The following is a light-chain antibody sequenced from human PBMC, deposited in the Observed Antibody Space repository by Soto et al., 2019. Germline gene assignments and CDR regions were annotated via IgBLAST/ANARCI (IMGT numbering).Light chain of an antibody. J-gene: IGLJ1*01. V-gene: IGLV1-40*01. Sequence: QSVLTQPPSVSEAPGQRVTISCTGSSSNIGAGYEAHWYQQVPGTAPKLLIYEHNNRPSGVPDRFSGSKSGTSASLAITGLQAEDEAEYYCQSYDSSLSGYVFGTATKVTV. CDR1: SSNIGAGYE. CDR3: QSYDSSLSGYV. CDR2: EHN.